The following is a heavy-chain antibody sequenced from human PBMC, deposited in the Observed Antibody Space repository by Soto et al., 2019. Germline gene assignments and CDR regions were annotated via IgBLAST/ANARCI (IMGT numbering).Heavy chain of an antibody. CDR2: IYYSGST. CDR1: GGSISSYY. Sequence: SETLSLTCTVSGGSISSYYWSWIRQPPGKGLEWIWYIYYSGSTNYNPSLKSRVTISVDTSKNQFSLKLSSVTAADTAVYYCARYMVRGVMDYYYYYMDVWGKGTTVTVSS. J-gene: IGHJ6*03. CDR3: ARYMVRGVMDYYYYYMDV. D-gene: IGHD3-10*01. V-gene: IGHV4-59*01.